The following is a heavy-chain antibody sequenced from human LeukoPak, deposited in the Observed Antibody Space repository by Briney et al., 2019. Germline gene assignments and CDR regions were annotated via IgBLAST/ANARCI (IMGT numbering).Heavy chain of an antibody. Sequence: GGSLRLSCAASGFTFSSYGMHWVRQAPGKGLEWVANINQAGTEKYYVDSVKGRFTISRDNAENSLYLQMNSLRAEDTAVYYCAREHYFYYMDGWGKGTTVTVSS. CDR1: GFTFSSYG. CDR2: INQAGTEK. J-gene: IGHJ6*03. CDR3: AREHYFYYMDG. V-gene: IGHV3-7*03.